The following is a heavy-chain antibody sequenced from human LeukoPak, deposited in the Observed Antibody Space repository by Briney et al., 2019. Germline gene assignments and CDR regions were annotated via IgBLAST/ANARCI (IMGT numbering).Heavy chain of an antibody. D-gene: IGHD2-21*02. V-gene: IGHV3-30-3*01. J-gene: IGHJ4*02. Sequence: GGSLRLSCAASGFTFSSYAMHWVRQAPGKGLEWVAVISYDGSNKYYADSVKGRFTISRDNSKNTLYLQMNSLRAEDTAVYYCAGDRQGLIWVTSLDYWGQGTLVTVSS. CDR2: ISYDGSNK. CDR3: AGDRQGLIWVTSLDY. CDR1: GFTFSSYA.